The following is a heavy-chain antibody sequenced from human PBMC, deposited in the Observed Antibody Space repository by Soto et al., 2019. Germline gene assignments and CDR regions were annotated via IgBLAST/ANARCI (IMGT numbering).Heavy chain of an antibody. Sequence: QVQLVQSGAEVNKPGASVRVSCKASGYSFSAYYIHWMRQAPGQGLEWMGWINPNSGGTKFAQKFQGWVTMTRDTSISTAYMELSRLKSDDTAVYFCARESGGTTATLDYYYFYMDVWGKGTTVTVSS. CDR1: GYSFSAYY. CDR3: ARESGGTTATLDYYYFYMDV. D-gene: IGHD4-17*01. V-gene: IGHV1-2*04. CDR2: INPNSGGT. J-gene: IGHJ6*03.